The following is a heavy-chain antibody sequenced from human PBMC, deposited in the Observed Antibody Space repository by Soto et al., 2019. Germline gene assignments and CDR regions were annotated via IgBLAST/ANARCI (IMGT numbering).Heavy chain of an antibody. CDR2: SRDKAQGYST. V-gene: IGHV3-72*01. CDR1: GFTLSDHY. D-gene: IGHD6-6*01. Sequence: GGSLRLSCAGSGFTLSDHYIDWVRQAPGKGLEWVGRSRDKAQGYSTAYAASVKGRFTTSRDESKNTLYLQMNSLRAEDTAVYYCAKALQYSSSLYSNDYWGQGTLVTVSS. CDR3: AKALQYSSSLYSNDY. J-gene: IGHJ4*02.